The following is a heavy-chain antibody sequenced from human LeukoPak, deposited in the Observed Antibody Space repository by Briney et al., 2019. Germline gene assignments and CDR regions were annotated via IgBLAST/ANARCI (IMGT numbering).Heavy chain of an antibody. V-gene: IGHV4-59*11. CDR2: IYYSGST. CDR1: GGSITSLY. D-gene: IGHD3-22*01. Sequence: SETLSLTCSVSGGSITSLYWSWIRQPPGKGLEWIGYIYYSGSTNYNPSLKSRVTISVDTSKNQFSLKLSSVTAADTAVYYCASYSYYYDSSGYFDYWGQGTLVTVSS. J-gene: IGHJ4*02. CDR3: ASYSYYYDSSGYFDY.